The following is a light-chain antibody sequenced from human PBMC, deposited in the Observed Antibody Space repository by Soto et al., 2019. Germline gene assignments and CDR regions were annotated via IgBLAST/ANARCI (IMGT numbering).Light chain of an antibody. Sequence: DLVMTQSPDSLAVSLGERATINCKSSQSVLYSSNNKNYLAWYQQKPGQPPKLLIYWASTRESGVPDRFSGSGSGTDFTLTISSLQAEDVAVYYCQQYYSTPTFGQGTKVEIQ. CDR1: QSVLYSSNNKNY. CDR3: QQYYSTPT. V-gene: IGKV4-1*01. CDR2: WAS. J-gene: IGKJ1*01.